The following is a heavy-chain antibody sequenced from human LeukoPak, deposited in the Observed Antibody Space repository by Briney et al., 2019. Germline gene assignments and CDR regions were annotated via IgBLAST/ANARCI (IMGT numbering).Heavy chain of an antibody. CDR2: IVGSGDTT. CDR3: AKGRSAGYWYFDL. CDR1: GFTFNNYI. J-gene: IGHJ2*01. Sequence: GGSLRLSCAASGFTFNNYIMNWVRQAPGEGLEWVSTIVGSGDTTYYADSVKGRFTVSRDNSKNTLYLQMNGLRVEDTTVYYCAKGRSAGYWYFDLWGRGTLVTVSS. D-gene: IGHD6-19*01. V-gene: IGHV3-23*01.